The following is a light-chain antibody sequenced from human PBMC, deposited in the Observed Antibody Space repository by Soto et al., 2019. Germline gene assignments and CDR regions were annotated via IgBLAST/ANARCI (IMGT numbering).Light chain of an antibody. Sequence: EIVLTQSPATLSLSPGERATLSCRASQSVINYLAWYQHKPGQAPRLLISGTSSRATGIPDRFSGSGAGTDFTLTISRLEPEDFAVYYCQQYGTTPWTFGQGTKVDIK. J-gene: IGKJ1*01. V-gene: IGKV3-20*01. CDR1: QSVINY. CDR2: GTS. CDR3: QQYGTTPWT.